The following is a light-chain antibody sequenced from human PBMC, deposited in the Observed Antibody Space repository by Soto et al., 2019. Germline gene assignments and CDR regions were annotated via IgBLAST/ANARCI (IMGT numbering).Light chain of an antibody. J-gene: IGLJ1*01. Sequence: SYELTQPPSVSVSPGQTASITCSGDKLGDKYACWYQQKPGQSPVLVIYQDSKPPSGSPERFSGSNSGNTATLTISGTQAMDEADYYCQAWDSSSFVFGTGTKLTVL. CDR3: QAWDSSSFV. V-gene: IGLV3-1*01. CDR1: KLGDKY. CDR2: QDS.